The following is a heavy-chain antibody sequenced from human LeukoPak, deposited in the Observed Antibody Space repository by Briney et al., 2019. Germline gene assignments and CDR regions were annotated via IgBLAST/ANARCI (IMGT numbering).Heavy chain of an antibody. CDR2: IRSKANSYAT. CDR3: TRPLRGSGSGDRDY. V-gene: IGHV3-73*01. CDR1: GFTFSGSA. Sequence: AGGSLRLSCAASGFTFSGSAMHWVRQASGKGLEWVGRIRSKANSYATAYAASVKGRFTISRDDSKNTAYLQMNSLKTEDTAVYYCTRPLRGSGSGDRDYWGQGTLVTVSS. D-gene: IGHD3-10*01. J-gene: IGHJ4*02.